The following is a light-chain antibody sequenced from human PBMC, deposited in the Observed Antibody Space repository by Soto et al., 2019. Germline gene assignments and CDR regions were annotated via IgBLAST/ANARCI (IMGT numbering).Light chain of an antibody. V-gene: IGKV1-39*01. CDR1: QGVSTY. Sequence: DIQMTQSPSSLSASVGDRVTITCRASQGVSTYLIWYQQRQGRPPKLLIYAASSLLGGVPSRFSGSGSGTNFTLTINSLQPEDFATYYCQQSYRTPHTFGQGTKLETK. CDR3: QQSYRTPHT. CDR2: AAS. J-gene: IGKJ2*01.